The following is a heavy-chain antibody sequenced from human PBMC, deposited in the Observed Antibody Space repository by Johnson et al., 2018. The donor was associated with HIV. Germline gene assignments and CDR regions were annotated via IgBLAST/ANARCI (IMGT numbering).Heavy chain of an antibody. CDR1: GFTFSSYG. D-gene: IGHD3-3*01. CDR2: ISYDGSNK. V-gene: IGHV3-30*19. Sequence: QVQLVESGGGLVQPGGSLRLSCAASGFTFSSYGMHWVRQAPGKGLEWVAVISYDGSNKYYADSVKGRFTISRDNSKNTLYLQMNSLRAEDTAVYYCAKGGPVLQFLEWLPGRAFDIWGQGTMVTVSS. J-gene: IGHJ3*02. CDR3: AKGGPVLQFLEWLPGRAFDI.